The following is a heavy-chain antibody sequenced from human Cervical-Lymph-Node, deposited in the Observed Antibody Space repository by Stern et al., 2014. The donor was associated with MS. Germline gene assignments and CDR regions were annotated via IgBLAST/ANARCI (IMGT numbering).Heavy chain of an antibody. CDR1: GYTFVAYF. CDR2: INPKSGAT. J-gene: IGHJ3*01. CDR3: ARGPKFGAFDV. D-gene: IGHD3-3*01. Sequence: QVQLGQSGTEVKKPGASVRVSCKTSGYTFVAYFLYWVRQAPGQGPEWMARINPKSGATDYAEKFQGRVTLTKDTSLNTTYMEVSRLTSDDTAMYYCARGPKFGAFDVWGQGTIVSVSA. V-gene: IGHV1-2*06.